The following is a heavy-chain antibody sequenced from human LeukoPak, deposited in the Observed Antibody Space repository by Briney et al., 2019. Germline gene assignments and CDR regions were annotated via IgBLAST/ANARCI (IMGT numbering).Heavy chain of an antibody. J-gene: IGHJ6*03. Sequence: ASVKVSCKASGYTFTGYYMHWVRQAPGQGLEWMGWINPNSGGTNYAQKFQGRVTMTRDTSISTAYMELSRLRSDDTAVYYCARVEQQLVMGVNFYYYYMDVWGKGTTVTVSS. CDR2: INPNSGGT. V-gene: IGHV1-2*02. CDR3: ARVEQQLVMGVNFYYYYMDV. D-gene: IGHD6-13*01. CDR1: GYTFTGYY.